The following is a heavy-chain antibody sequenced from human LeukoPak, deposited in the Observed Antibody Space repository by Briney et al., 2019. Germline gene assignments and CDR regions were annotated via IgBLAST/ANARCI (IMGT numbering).Heavy chain of an antibody. CDR1: GFPFSSYA. V-gene: IGHV3-30-3*01. Sequence: GGSLRLSCAASGFPFSSYAMHWVRQAPGKGLEWVALISYDGNNKYYADSVKGRFTISRDNSKNTLFLQMNSLRAEDTAVYYCARAVHYDFWSGYYKGGSTYFDYWGQGTLVTVSS. CDR2: ISYDGNNK. CDR3: ARAVHYDFWSGYYKGGSTYFDY. J-gene: IGHJ4*02. D-gene: IGHD3-3*01.